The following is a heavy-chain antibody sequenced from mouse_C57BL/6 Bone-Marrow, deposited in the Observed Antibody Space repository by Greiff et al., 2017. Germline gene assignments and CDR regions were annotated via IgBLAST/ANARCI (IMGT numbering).Heavy chain of an antibody. CDR2: IYPRSGNT. V-gene: IGHV1-81*01. CDR1: GYTFTSYG. Sequence: LQESGAELARPGASVKLSCKASGYTFTSYGISWVKQRTGQGLEWIGEIYPRSGNTYYNEKFKGKATLTADKSSSTAYMELRSLTSEDSAVYFCARALITTVVAGDYWGQGTTLTVSS. J-gene: IGHJ2*01. D-gene: IGHD1-1*01. CDR3: ARALITTVVAGDY.